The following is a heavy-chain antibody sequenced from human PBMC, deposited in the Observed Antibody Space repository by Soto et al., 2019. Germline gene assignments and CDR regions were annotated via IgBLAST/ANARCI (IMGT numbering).Heavy chain of an antibody. CDR2: ISPVIGTT. Sequence: SVKVSCKASGDIFDNYAISWVRQAPGQGLEWLGGISPVIGTTHYAQIFQGRLTITADRSTMTTYMELSGLKSEDTAIYFCARDYSGYDPALNRFDPWGQGTLVTVS. CDR3: ARDYSGYDPALNRFDP. D-gene: IGHD5-12*01. V-gene: IGHV1-69*06. CDR1: GDIFDNYA. J-gene: IGHJ5*02.